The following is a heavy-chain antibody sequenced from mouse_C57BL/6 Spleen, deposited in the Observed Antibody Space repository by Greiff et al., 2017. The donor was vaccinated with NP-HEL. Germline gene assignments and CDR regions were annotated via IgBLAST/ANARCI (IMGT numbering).Heavy chain of an antibody. V-gene: IGHV1-52*01. CDR1: GYTFTSYW. Sequence: QLQQPGAELVRPGSSVKLSCKASGYTFTSYWMHWVKQRPIQGLEWSGNIDPSDSETHYNQKFKDKATLPVDKSSSTAYMQLSSLTSEDPAIYYCARPRTMINWYFDVWGTGTTVTVAS. CDR3: ARPRTMINWYFDV. D-gene: IGHD2-4*01. CDR2: IDPSDSET. J-gene: IGHJ1*03.